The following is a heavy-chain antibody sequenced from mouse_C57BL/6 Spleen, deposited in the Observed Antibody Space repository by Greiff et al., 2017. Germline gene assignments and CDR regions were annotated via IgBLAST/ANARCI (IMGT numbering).Heavy chain of an antibody. D-gene: IGHD2-3*01. CDR3: ARNSYDGYPFAY. CDR1: GFSLTSYA. Sequence: VHLVESGPGLVAPSQSLSITCTVSGFSLTSYAISWVRQPPGKGLAWLGVIWPGGGTNYNSALQSRLSISKDNSKSQVFLKMNSLQTDDTARYYCARNSYDGYPFAYWGQGTLVTVSA. J-gene: IGHJ3*01. CDR2: IWPGGGT. V-gene: IGHV2-9-1*01.